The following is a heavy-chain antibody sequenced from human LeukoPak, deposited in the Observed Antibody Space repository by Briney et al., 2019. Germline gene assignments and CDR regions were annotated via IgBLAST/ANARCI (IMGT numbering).Heavy chain of an antibody. J-gene: IGHJ4*02. CDR1: GFTFSSYA. Sequence: GGSLRLSCAASGFTFSSYAMSWVRQAPGKGLEWVSTISSSGGSTYYADSVKGRFTISRDNSKNTLYLQMNSLRAEDTAVYYCAKEVRGYSYGYEGDYWGQGTLVTVSS. CDR3: AKEVRGYSYGYEGDY. V-gene: IGHV3-23*01. CDR2: ISSSGGST. D-gene: IGHD5-18*01.